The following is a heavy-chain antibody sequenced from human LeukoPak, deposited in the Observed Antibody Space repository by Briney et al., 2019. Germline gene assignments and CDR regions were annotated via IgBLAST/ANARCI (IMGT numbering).Heavy chain of an antibody. CDR2: ISGSGTTR. CDR3: AKDFFPTSRGDSYAFDS. V-gene: IGHV3-23*01. J-gene: IGHJ4*02. Sequence: GESLRLSCVASGFSFSTYAMNWVRQAPGKGLEWVSGISGSGTTRNYANSVKGRFTISRDNAKDTLHLQMNNLRAEDTAIYYCAKDFFPTSRGDSYAFDSWGQGTLVTVSS. CDR1: GFSFSTYA. D-gene: IGHD3-16*01.